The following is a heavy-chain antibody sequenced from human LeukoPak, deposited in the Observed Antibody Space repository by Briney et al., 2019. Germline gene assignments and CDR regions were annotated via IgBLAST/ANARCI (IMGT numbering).Heavy chain of an antibody. Sequence: GGSLRPSCAASGFTFSSYAMSWVRQAPGKGLEWVSAISGSGGSTYYADSVKGRFTISRDNSKNTLYLQMNSLRAEDTAVYYCAKGGGYDYDAFDIWGQGTMVTVSS. V-gene: IGHV3-23*01. CDR3: AKGGGYDYDAFDI. CDR2: ISGSGGST. D-gene: IGHD5-12*01. CDR1: GFTFSSYA. J-gene: IGHJ3*02.